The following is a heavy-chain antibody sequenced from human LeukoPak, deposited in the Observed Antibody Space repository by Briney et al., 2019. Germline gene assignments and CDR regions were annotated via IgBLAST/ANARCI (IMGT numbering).Heavy chain of an antibody. CDR2: INPNSGGT. CDR3: ARAVGSSWYFDY. J-gene: IGHJ4*02. D-gene: IGHD6-13*01. Sequence: ASVKVSCKASGGTFSSYAISWVRQAPGQGLEWMGWINPNSGGTNYAQKFQGWVTMTRDTSISTAYMELSRLRSDDTAVYYCARAVGSSWYFDYWGQGTLVTVSS. V-gene: IGHV1-2*04. CDR1: GGTFSSYA.